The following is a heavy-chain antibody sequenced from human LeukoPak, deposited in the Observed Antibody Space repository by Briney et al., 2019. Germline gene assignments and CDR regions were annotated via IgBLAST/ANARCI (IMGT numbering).Heavy chain of an antibody. CDR1: GFTFTNYA. J-gene: IGHJ4*02. Sequence: GGSLRLSCVASGFTFTNYAMHWVRQAPGKGLEWVAVISYDENNRYYADSAKGRFTISRDNSKNTLYLQMNSLTSEDMAVYKCAASGWYRPFDYWGQGTLVTVSS. CDR2: ISYDENNR. D-gene: IGHD6-19*01. V-gene: IGHV3-30*04. CDR3: AASGWYRPFDY.